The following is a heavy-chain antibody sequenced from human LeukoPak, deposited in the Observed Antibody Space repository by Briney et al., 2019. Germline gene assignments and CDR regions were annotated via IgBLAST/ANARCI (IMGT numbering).Heavy chain of an antibody. D-gene: IGHD3-9*01. CDR3: ARHPVLRYLGT. CDR2: IDYSGST. CDR1: RGPISSSYYY. J-gene: IGHJ4*02. V-gene: IGHV4-39*01. Sequence: SETLSLTCSVSRGPISSSYYYWGWLRQPPGKGLEGIGSIDYSGSTYYNPSLKSRVTISVDTSKNQFSLKLSSVSAADTAVYYCARHPVLRYLGTWGQGTLVTVSS.